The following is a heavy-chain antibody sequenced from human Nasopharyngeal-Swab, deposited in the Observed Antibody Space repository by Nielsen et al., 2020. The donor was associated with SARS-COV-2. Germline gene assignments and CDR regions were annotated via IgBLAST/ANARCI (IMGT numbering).Heavy chain of an antibody. J-gene: IGHJ4*02. V-gene: IGHV3-74*01. CDR2: ITSDGSDT. CDR1: CFTFNRYW. Sequence: GASLKISCAASCFTFNRYWLHWVRQVPGKGLQCVSRITSDGSDTRYAESVKGRFTASRDTANSMLYLQLNRVRGEDTGVYFCAREWERPYYFDYWGQGGQVTVSS. CDR3: AREWERPYYFDY. D-gene: IGHD1-26*01.